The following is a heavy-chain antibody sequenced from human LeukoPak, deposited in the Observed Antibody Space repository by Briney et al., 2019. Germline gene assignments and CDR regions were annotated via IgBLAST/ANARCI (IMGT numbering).Heavy chain of an antibody. CDR2: INSDGSST. CDR3: ARGPSLITFGGVIPEFDY. V-gene: IGHV3-74*01. J-gene: IGHJ4*02. D-gene: IGHD3-16*02. CDR1: GFTFSSYW. Sequence: GGSLRLSCAASGFTFSSYWMHWVRQAPGKGLVWVSRINSDGSSTSYADSVKGRFTISRDNAKNSLYLQMNSLRAEDTAVYYCARGPSLITFGGVIPEFDYWGQGTLVTVSS.